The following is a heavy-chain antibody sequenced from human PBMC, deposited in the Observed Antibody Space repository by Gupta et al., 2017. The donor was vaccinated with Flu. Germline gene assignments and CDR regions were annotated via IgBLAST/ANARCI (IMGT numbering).Heavy chain of an antibody. Sequence: EVQLVESGGGLVKPGGSLRLSCAVSGFTFSDYSMKWVLQAPGKGLEWVSSISSSSDYIYYGDSLKGRFTISRDNAKNSLYLEMNSLRAEDTAVYYCARGGGYCTNGVCTKYAYWGQGTLVTVSS. CDR1: GFTFSDYS. D-gene: IGHD2-8*01. CDR3: ARGGGYCTNGVCTKYAY. J-gene: IGHJ4*02. CDR2: ISSSSDYI. V-gene: IGHV3-21*01.